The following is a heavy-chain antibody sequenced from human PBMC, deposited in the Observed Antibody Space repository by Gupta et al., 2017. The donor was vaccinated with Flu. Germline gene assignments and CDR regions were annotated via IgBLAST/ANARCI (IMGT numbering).Heavy chain of an antibody. CDR2: ISGSGGST. V-gene: IGHV3-23*01. CDR3: ANFFAYNNPFDY. CDR1: GFTFSSYA. D-gene: IGHD4-4*01. Sequence: EVQLLESGGGLVQPGGSLRLSCAASGFTFSSYAMSWVRQAPGKGLEWVSAISGSGGSTYYADSVKGRFTISRDNSKNTLCLQMNSLRAEDTAVYYCANFFAYNNPFDYWGQGTLVTVSS. J-gene: IGHJ4*02.